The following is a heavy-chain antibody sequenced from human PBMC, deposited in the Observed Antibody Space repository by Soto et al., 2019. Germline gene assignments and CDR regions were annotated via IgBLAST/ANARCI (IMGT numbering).Heavy chain of an antibody. J-gene: IGHJ3*02. CDR2: IYYSGCT. CDR1: GGSISSGGYY. CDR3: ARVARITMVRGVPNNAFNI. V-gene: IGHV4-31*03. Sequence: SETLSLTCTVSGGSISSGGYYWSWIRQHPGKGLEWIGYIYYSGCTYYNPSLKSRVTISVDTSKNQFSLNLSSVTAADTAVYACARVARITMVRGVPNNAFNIWGRVTRVTVSS. D-gene: IGHD3-10*01.